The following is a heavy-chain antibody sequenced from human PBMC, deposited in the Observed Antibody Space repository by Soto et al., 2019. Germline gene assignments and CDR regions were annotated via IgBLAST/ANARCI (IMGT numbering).Heavy chain of an antibody. CDR2: ISPSGVTI. J-gene: IGHJ3*01. V-gene: IGHV3-48*01. Sequence: EVLLVESGGGLVQSGGSLRLSCAASTSTFSRYGMNWVRQAPGKGLEWISFISPSGVTIYYADSVRGRFTISRDNAKNSLFLQMNDLRPDDTAVYYCATWHEREHAFDVWGQGTTVTISS. CDR1: TSTFSRYG. D-gene: IGHD1-1*01. CDR3: ATWHEREHAFDV.